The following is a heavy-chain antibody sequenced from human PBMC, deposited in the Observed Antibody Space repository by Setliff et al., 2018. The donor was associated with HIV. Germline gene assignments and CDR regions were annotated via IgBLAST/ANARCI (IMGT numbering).Heavy chain of an antibody. Sequence: GGSLRLSCAASGFTLNSYAMNWVRQAPGKGLEWVSTIYGGGTTNYADSVKGRFTISRDNSKNTVYLQMNSLRVEDTAVYYCARELYREWDYWGQGTLVTVSS. CDR3: ARELYREWDY. J-gene: IGHJ4*02. CDR2: IYGGGTT. CDR1: GFTLNSYA. V-gene: IGHV3-66*02. D-gene: IGHD3-10*01.